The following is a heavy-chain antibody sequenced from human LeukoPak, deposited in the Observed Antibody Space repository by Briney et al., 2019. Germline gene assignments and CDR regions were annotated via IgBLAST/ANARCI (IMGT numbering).Heavy chain of an antibody. V-gene: IGHV4-39*07. CDR1: GGSIRSSSYY. CDR3: ARDHGFTMSDY. Sequence: SETLSLTCTVSGGSIRSSSYYWGWIRQPPGKGLEWIGSIYYSGNTYYNPSLKSRVTISVDTSKNQFSLKLASVTAADTAVYYCARDHGFTMSDYWGQGTLVTVSS. D-gene: IGHD3-22*01. CDR2: IYYSGNT. J-gene: IGHJ4*02.